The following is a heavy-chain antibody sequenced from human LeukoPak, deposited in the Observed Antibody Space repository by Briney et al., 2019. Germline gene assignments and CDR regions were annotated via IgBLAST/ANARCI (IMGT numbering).Heavy chain of an antibody. CDR2: MTSSGSAI. V-gene: IGHV3-48*02. CDR3: ARSNYDDSSRYGY. D-gene: IGHD3-22*01. J-gene: IGHJ4*02. Sequence: PGGSLRLSCAASGFILSMYSMSWVRQRPGKGPEWVSYMTSSGSAIHYADSVKGRFTVSRDSAQNSLYLQMNGLRDEDTAIYYCARSNYDDSSRYGYWGQGTLVTVSS. CDR1: GFILSMYS.